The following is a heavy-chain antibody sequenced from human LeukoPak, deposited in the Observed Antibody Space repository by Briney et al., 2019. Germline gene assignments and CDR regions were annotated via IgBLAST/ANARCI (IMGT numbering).Heavy chain of an antibody. Sequence: ASVKVSCKASGYTFTSYDINWVRQATGQGLEWMGWMNPNSGNTGYAQKFQGRVTMTRNTSISTAYMELSSLRSEDTAVYYCARGAGSITMVRGVIIRDAFDIWGQGTMVTVSS. CDR2: MNPNSGNT. CDR3: ARGAGSITMVRGVIIRDAFDI. V-gene: IGHV1-8*01. CDR1: GYTFTSYD. J-gene: IGHJ3*02. D-gene: IGHD3-10*01.